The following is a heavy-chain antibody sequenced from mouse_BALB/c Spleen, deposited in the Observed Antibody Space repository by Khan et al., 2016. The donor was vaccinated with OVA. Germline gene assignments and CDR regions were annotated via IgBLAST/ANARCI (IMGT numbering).Heavy chain of an antibody. CDR3: ARNDYGSTCTMDY. J-gene: IGHJ4*01. D-gene: IGHD1-1*01. V-gene: IGHV1-76*01. CDR2: IYPGTGST. CDR1: GYIFTSYW. Sequence: QVQLKQSGAELVRPGASVKLSCKTSGYIFTSYWIHWVKQRSGQGLEWIARIYPGTGSTYYNEKFKDTATLTADKSSSTSFMQLSSLKSEDSAVYCCARNDYGSTCTMDYWGQGTSVTVSS.